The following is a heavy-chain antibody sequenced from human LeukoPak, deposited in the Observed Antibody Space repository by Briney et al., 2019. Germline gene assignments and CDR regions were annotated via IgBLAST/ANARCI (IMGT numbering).Heavy chain of an antibody. CDR2: INNEETAA. J-gene: IGHJ3*02. Sequence: GGSLRLSCAASGFTFSTYWMHWVRQAPGKGLVWVSRINNEETAANYADSVQDRFTISRDNANNMLYLQMDSLRAEDTAVYYCARESTVGPIQTDALDIWGQGTMVTVSS. CDR3: ARESTVGPIQTDALDI. CDR1: GFTFSTYW. D-gene: IGHD1-26*01. V-gene: IGHV3-74*01.